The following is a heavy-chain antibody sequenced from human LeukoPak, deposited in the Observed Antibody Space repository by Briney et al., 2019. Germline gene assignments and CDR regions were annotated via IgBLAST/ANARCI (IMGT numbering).Heavy chain of an antibody. CDR3: AKEYHRVHDAFDT. V-gene: IGHV3-30*18. J-gene: IGHJ3*02. CDR1: GFTFSSES. Sequence: GRSLRLSCVASGFTFSSESIHWVRQAPGKGLGWVAVISYDGSKKYYADSVKGRFTISRDNSRSTVYLQMNSLTTEDTAVYHCAKEYHRVHDAFDTWGHGTMVTVSS. CDR2: ISYDGSKK. D-gene: IGHD2-2*01.